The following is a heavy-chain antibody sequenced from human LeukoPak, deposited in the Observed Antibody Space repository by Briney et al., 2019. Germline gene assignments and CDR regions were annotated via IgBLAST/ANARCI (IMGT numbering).Heavy chain of an antibody. CDR1: GFSVSSNS. D-gene: IGHD6-13*01. V-gene: IGHV3-53*01. CDR3: ARDPLSSSSFDL. Sequence: GGSLRLSCAASGFSVSSNSMSWVRQAPGKGLQWVSVIYSTGGTYYADSVKGRFTISRDNAKNSLYLQMNSLRAEDTAVYYCARDPLSSSSFDLWGQGTLVTVSS. CDR2: IYSTGGT. J-gene: IGHJ4*02.